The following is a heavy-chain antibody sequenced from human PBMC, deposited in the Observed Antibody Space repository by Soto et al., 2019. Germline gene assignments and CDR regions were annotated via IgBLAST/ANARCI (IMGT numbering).Heavy chain of an antibody. V-gene: IGHV4-31*03. J-gene: IGHJ5*02. CDR1: GGSISSGGYY. D-gene: IGHD3-3*01. Sequence: PSETLSLTCTVSGGSISSGGYYWSWIRQHPGKGLEWIGYIYYSGSTYHNPSLKSRVTISVDTSKNQFSLKLSSVTAADTAVYYCARALITIFGVVLTGDWFDPWGQGTLVTVSS. CDR2: IYYSGST. CDR3: ARALITIFGVVLTGDWFDP.